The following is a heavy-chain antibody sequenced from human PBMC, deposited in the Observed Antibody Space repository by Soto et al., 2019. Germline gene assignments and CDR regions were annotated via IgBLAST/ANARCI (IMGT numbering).Heavy chain of an antibody. J-gene: IGHJ6*03. Sequence: ASVKVSCKASGYTFTSYDINWVRQATGQGLEWMGWMNPNSGNTGYAQKFQGRVTMTRNTSISTAYMELSSLRSEDTAVYYCARVPTYYDFWSGYSPDYYYYMDVWGKGTTVTVSS. D-gene: IGHD3-3*01. V-gene: IGHV1-8*01. CDR2: MNPNSGNT. CDR1: GYTFTSYD. CDR3: ARVPTYYDFWSGYSPDYYYYMDV.